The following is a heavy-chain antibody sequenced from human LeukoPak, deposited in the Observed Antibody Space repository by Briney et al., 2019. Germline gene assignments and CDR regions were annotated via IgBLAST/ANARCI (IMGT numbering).Heavy chain of an antibody. CDR3: AKSSGSGYYSNWFDP. CDR2: INWDSGSL. D-gene: IGHD3-22*01. CDR1: GFTFDDYA. Sequence: GRSLRLSCAASGFTFDDYAMHWVRQAPGKGLEWISGINWDSGSLGYADSVKGRFTISRDNAKNSLYLQMNSLRAEDTALYYCAKSSGSGYYSNWFDPWGQGTLVTVSS. J-gene: IGHJ5*02. V-gene: IGHV3-9*01.